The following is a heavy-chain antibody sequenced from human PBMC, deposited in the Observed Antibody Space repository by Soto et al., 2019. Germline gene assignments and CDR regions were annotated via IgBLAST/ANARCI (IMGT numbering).Heavy chain of an antibody. CDR1: GGSISSYY. J-gene: IGHJ3*02. CDR2: ISYSGST. V-gene: IGHV4-59*01. CDR3: ASSSPHYDFWSGYSFWDAFDI. D-gene: IGHD3-3*01. Sequence: WETLSLTCTVSGGSISSYYWSWIRQPPGKGLEWIGYISYSGSTNYNPSLKSRVTISVDTSKNQFSLKLSSVTAADTAVYYCASSSPHYDFWSGYSFWDAFDIWGQGTMVTVSS.